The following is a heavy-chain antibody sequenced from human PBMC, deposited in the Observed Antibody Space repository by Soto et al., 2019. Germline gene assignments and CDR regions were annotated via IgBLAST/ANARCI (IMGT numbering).Heavy chain of an antibody. CDR1: GFTVSSNY. Sequence: EVQLVESGGGLIQPGGSLRLSCAASGFTVSSNYMSWVRQAPGKGLEWVSVIYSGGSTYYADSVKGRFTISRDNSKNTLYLQVNSLRAEDTAVYYCARETYDILTGYYYFDYWGQGTLVTVSS. CDR2: IYSGGST. J-gene: IGHJ4*02. CDR3: ARETYDILTGYYYFDY. V-gene: IGHV3-53*01. D-gene: IGHD3-9*01.